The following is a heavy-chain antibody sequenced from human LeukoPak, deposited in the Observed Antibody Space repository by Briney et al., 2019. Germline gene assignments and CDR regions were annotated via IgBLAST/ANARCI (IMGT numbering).Heavy chain of an antibody. CDR2: ISAYNGNT. V-gene: IGHV1-18*01. D-gene: IGHD2-2*01. Sequence: ASVKVSCKASGYTFTSYGISWVRQAPGQGLEWMGWISAYNGNTNYAQKLQGRVTVTTDTSTSTAYMELRSLRSDDTAVYYCAREDCSSTSCPAGFDYWGQGTLVTVSS. CDR1: GYTFTSYG. CDR3: AREDCSSTSCPAGFDY. J-gene: IGHJ4*02.